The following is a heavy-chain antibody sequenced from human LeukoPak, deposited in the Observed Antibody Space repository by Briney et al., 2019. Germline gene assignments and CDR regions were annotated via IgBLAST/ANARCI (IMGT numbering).Heavy chain of an antibody. J-gene: IGHJ4*02. Sequence: ASVKVSCKASGYTFTGYYMHWVRQAPGQGLEWMGWINPNSGGTNYAQKFQGWVTMTRDTSISTAYMELSRLRSDDTAVYYCARDPRNILTGDFDYWGQGTLVTVSS. V-gene: IGHV1-2*04. CDR3: ARDPRNILTGDFDY. CDR2: INPNSGGT. D-gene: IGHD3-9*01. CDR1: GYTFTGYY.